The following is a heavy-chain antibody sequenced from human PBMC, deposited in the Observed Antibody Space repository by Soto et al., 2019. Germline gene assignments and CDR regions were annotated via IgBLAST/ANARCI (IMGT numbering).Heavy chain of an antibody. CDR2: ISSSSSYT. Sequence: QVQLVESGGGLVKPGGSLRLSCAASGFTFSDYYMSWIRQAPGKGLEWVSYISSSSSYTNYADSVKGRFTISRDNAKNSLYLQMNSLRAEDTAVYYCARDHHRYSGYDYVDYWRQGTLVTVSS. J-gene: IGHJ4*02. D-gene: IGHD5-12*01. CDR1: GFTFSDYY. V-gene: IGHV3-11*05. CDR3: ARDHHRYSGYDYVDY.